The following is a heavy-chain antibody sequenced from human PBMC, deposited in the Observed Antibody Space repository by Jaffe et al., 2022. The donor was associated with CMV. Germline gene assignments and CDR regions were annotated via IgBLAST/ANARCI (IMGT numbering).Heavy chain of an antibody. J-gene: IGHJ6*03. CDR3: ATKNPTTGLLWFGTPLYMDV. V-gene: IGHV4-59*01. Sequence: QVQLQESGPGLVKPSETLSLTCTVSGGSISSYYWSWIRQPPGKGLEWIGYIYYSGSTNYNPSLKSRVTISVDTSKNQFSLKLSSVTAADTAVYYCATKNPTTGLLWFGTPLYMDVWGKGTTVTVSS. CDR1: GGSISSYY. D-gene: IGHD3-10*01. CDR2: IYYSGST.